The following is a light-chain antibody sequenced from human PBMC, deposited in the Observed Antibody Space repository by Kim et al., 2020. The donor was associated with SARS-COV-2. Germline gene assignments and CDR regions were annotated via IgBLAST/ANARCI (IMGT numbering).Light chain of an antibody. Sequence: DIVMTQSPDSLAVSLGERATINCKSSQSVLYSSNNKNYLAWYQQKPGQPPKLLIYWASTRESGVPDRFSGSGSGTDFTLTISSLQAEDVAVYYCQQYYSTVLTFGGGTKVEI. CDR1: QSVLYSSNNKNY. V-gene: IGKV4-1*01. J-gene: IGKJ4*01. CDR3: QQYYSTVLT. CDR2: WAS.